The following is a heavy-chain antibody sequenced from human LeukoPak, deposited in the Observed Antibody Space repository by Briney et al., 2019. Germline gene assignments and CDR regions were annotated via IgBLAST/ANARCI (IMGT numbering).Heavy chain of an antibody. CDR1: GFTFSSYW. V-gene: IGHV3-7*01. CDR3: AKGDSSSYPDY. Sequence: GGFLRLSCAASGFTFSSYWMSWVRQAPRKGLEWVANIKQDGSEKYYADSVKGRFSISRDNSKNTLYLQMNSLRAEDTAVYYCAKGDSSSYPDYWGQGTLVTVSS. J-gene: IGHJ4*02. D-gene: IGHD3-22*01. CDR2: IKQDGSEK.